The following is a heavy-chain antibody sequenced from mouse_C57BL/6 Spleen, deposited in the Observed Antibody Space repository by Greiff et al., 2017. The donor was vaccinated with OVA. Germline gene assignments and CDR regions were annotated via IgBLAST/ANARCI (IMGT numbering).Heavy chain of an antibody. J-gene: IGHJ3*01. V-gene: IGHV5-9*01. CDR2: ISGGGGNT. CDR3: ARQDYGSSSWFAY. CDR1: GFTFSSYT. D-gene: IGHD1-1*01. Sequence: EVQLVESGGGLVKPGGSLKLSCAASGFTFSSYTMSWVRQTPEKRLEWVATISGGGGNTYYPDSVKGRFTISRDNAKNTLYLQMSSLRSEDTALYYCARQDYGSSSWFAYWGQGTLVTVSA.